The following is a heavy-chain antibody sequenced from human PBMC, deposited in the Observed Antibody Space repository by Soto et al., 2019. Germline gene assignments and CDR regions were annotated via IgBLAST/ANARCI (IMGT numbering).Heavy chain of an antibody. J-gene: IGHJ6*02. CDR2: IWYDGSND. D-gene: IGHD1-26*01. Sequence: PGGSLRLSCAASGFTFSNYGMHWVRQAPGKGLEWVAIIWYDGSNDYYVDSVKGRFTISRDNSKNTLSLQMNSLRAEDTAVYYCASDRWEFQLFYYGLDVWGQGTTVTVSS. CDR1: GFTFSNYG. V-gene: IGHV3-33*01. CDR3: ASDRWEFQLFYYGLDV.